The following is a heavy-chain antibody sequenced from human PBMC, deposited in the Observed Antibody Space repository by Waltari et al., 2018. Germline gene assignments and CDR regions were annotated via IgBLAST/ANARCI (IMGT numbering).Heavy chain of an antibody. J-gene: IGHJ4*02. CDR1: GYIFINYY. CDR2: VSPDTGNA. Sequence: QVVLVQSGAEVKKPGASVKVSCKASGYIFINYYLHWVRQAPGQGPEWMGWVSPDTGNANYAHKFRGRVTMTWDTSSNTAFMDLSDLKSDDTAVYYCVRDRTTVAARPGDYWGQGTLVTVSS. CDR3: VRDRTTVAARPGDY. V-gene: IGHV1-2*07. D-gene: IGHD6-6*01.